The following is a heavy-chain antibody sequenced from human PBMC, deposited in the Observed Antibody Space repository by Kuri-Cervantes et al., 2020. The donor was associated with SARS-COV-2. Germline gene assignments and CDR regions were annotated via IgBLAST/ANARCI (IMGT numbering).Heavy chain of an antibody. Sequence: GESLKISCAASGFTFSSYWMHWVRQAPGRGLVWVSRINSDGSSTSYADSVKGRFTISRDNAKNSLYLQMNSLRAEDTAVYYCARDGNGDYAWGQGTLVTVSS. CDR2: INSDGSST. CDR1: GFTFSSYW. J-gene: IGHJ4*02. D-gene: IGHD4-17*01. CDR3: ARDGNGDYA. V-gene: IGHV3-74*01.